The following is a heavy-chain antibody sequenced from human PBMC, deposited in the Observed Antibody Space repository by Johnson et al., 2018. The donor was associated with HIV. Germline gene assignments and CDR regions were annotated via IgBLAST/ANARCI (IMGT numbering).Heavy chain of an antibody. V-gene: IGHV3-30-3*02. Sequence: QVQLVESGGGVVQPGLSLRLSCAASRFAFKTYAMHWVRQTPGKGLEWLAVISYDGSNKYYADSVKGRFTISRDLSKNTLFLQMNSLRADDTAVYYCAKVAVATAAGGVGLNIWGPGTMVTVSS. D-gene: IGHD6-13*01. CDR1: RFAFKTYA. CDR2: ISYDGSNK. J-gene: IGHJ3*02. CDR3: AKVAVATAAGGVGLNI.